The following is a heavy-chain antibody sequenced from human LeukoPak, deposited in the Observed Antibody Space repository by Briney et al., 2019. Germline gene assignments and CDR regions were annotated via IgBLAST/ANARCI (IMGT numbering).Heavy chain of an antibody. D-gene: IGHD2-15*01. CDR2: ISGSGGST. J-gene: IGHJ6*02. Sequence: GGSLRLSCAASGFTFSSYAMSWVRQAPGKGLEWVSAISGSGGSTYYADSVKGRFTISRDNSKNTLYLQMNSLRAEDTAVYCCAKDSRCSGGSCYSWFSYYYYGMDVWGQGTTVTVSS. CDR3: AKDSRCSGGSCYSWFSYYYYGMDV. V-gene: IGHV3-23*01. CDR1: GFTFSSYA.